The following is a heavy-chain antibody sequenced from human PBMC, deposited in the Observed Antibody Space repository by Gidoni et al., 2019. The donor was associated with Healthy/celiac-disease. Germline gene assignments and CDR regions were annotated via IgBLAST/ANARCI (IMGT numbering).Heavy chain of an antibody. CDR2: IYYSGRT. D-gene: IGHD3-22*01. CDR3: ARRSRESLYYYDSSVWFDP. CDR1: GRSISSSSSY. V-gene: IGHV4-39*01. J-gene: IGHJ5*02. Sequence: QLQLQESGPGLVKPSATLSLTCTVSGRSISSSSSYWGWIRHPPGKGLGWIGMIYYSGRTYYNPSLKSRVTICVDTIKNQCSLKWSSVNAEDTAVYYCARRSRESLYYYDSSVWFDPWGQGTLVTVSS.